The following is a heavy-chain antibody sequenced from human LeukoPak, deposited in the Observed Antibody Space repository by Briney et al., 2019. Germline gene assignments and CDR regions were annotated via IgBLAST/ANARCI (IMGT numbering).Heavy chain of an antibody. D-gene: IGHD6-19*01. V-gene: IGHV1-8*02. CDR3: ARGGVHGSGWYVSRVFWSKNWFDP. Sequence: ASVKLSCKASGYTFTSYYMHWVRQAPGQGLEWMGWMNPNSGNTGYAQKFQGRVTITRNTSISTAYMELSSLRSEDTSVYYCARGGVHGSGWYVSRVFWSKNWFDPWGQGTLVTVSS. CDR2: MNPNSGNT. J-gene: IGHJ5*02. CDR1: GYTFTSYY.